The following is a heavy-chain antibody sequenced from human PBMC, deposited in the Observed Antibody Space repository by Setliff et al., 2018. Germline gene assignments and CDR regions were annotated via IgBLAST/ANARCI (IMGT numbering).Heavy chain of an antibody. D-gene: IGHD3-22*01. CDR1: AFTFKNYW. Sequence: CAASAFTFKNYWMSWVRQAPGKGLEWVANIKGDGSEKFYLDSVKGRFTISRDNAKNSLYLQMNSLRAEDTAVYYCARDRISRYYDSGAHAFDIWGQGTMVTVSS. J-gene: IGHJ3*02. V-gene: IGHV3-7*03. CDR2: IKGDGSEK. CDR3: ARDRISRYYDSGAHAFDI.